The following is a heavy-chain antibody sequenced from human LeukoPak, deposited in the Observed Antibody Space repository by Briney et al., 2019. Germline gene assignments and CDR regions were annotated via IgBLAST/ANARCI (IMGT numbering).Heavy chain of an antibody. CDR1: GGSISTTGYY. D-gene: IGHD1-26*01. CDR3: AEQWGY. V-gene: IGHV4-39*01. Sequence: SETLSLTCTVSGGSISTTGYYWGWIRQPPGKGLEWIGSFSYSGSTYYNPSLKSRVTISVDTSKHQFSLKLSSVTAADTAVYYCAEQWGYWDQGTLVTVSS. J-gene: IGHJ4*02. CDR2: FSYSGST.